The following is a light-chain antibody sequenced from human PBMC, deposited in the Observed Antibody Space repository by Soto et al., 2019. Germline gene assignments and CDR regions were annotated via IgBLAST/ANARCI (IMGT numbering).Light chain of an antibody. CDR3: QQYKNWPTVT. Sequence: EIVMTQSPATLSVSPGERATLSCRASQSVSSNLAWYQQKPCQAHRLIIYGASTRATGIPARFSGSVSGTEFTLTISSLQSEDFAVYYCQQYKNWPTVTFGQLTKVDIK. V-gene: IGKV3-15*01. CDR1: QSVSSN. J-gene: IGKJ1*01. CDR2: GAS.